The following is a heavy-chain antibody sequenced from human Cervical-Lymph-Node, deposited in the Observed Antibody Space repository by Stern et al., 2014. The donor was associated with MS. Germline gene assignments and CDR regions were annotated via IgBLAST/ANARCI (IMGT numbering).Heavy chain of an antibody. CDR3: ARLPDSGGWYGIWYFDL. CDR1: GYSFTRDW. J-gene: IGHJ2*01. Sequence: DVQLVESGAEVKKPGESLKISCKGSGYSFTRDWIGWVRQTPGKGLEWMGIIYLGDSETRYSPSFQGQVTISADKSISTAYLQWSSLKASDTAMYYCARLPDSGGWYGIWYFDLWGRGTLVTVSS. V-gene: IGHV5-51*03. CDR2: IYLGDSET. D-gene: IGHD6-19*01.